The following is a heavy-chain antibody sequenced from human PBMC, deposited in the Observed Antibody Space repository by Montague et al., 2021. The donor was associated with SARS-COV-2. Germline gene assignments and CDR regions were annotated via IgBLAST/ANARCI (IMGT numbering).Heavy chain of an antibody. J-gene: IGHJ4*02. CDR3: ARHYSATRPAVY. CDR1: GGSISSVY. Sequence: SETLSLTCTVSGGSISSVYWCWFLQPPGEGLEGRGDISDRGGSNYNTSLTSRVTTSVDTSKNQFSLMVKSVTAADTAVYYCARHYSATRPAVYWGQGTLVTVSS. V-gene: IGHV4-59*08. D-gene: IGHD2-15*01. CDR2: ISDRGGS.